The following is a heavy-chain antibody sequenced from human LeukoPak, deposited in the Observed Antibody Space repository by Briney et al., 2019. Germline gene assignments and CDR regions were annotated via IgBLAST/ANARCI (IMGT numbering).Heavy chain of an antibody. CDR1: GFTFSSYA. V-gene: IGHV3-23*01. J-gene: IGHJ4*02. CDR3: AADGSGTYYNFDY. CDR2: ISGSGGGT. Sequence: GGSLRRSCAASGFTFSSYAMSWVRQAPGKGLEWVSSISGSGGGTNYVDSVKGRFAISRDNSKNTLFLQMNSLRADDTAVYYCAADGSGTYYNFDYWGQGNLVTVSS. D-gene: IGHD3-10*01.